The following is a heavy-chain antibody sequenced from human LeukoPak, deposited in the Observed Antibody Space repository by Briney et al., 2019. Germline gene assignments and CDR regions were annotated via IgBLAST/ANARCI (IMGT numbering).Heavy chain of an antibody. CDR3: AREKDYYDSSGYYPSPYFDY. Sequence: PSETLSLTCAVYGGSFSGYYWSWIRQPPGKGLEWIGEINHSGSTNYNPSLKSRVTISVDTPKNQFSLKLSSVTAADTAVYYCAREKDYYDSSGYYPSPYFDYWGQGTLVTVSS. D-gene: IGHD3-22*01. V-gene: IGHV4-34*01. J-gene: IGHJ4*02. CDR2: INHSGST. CDR1: GGSFSGYY.